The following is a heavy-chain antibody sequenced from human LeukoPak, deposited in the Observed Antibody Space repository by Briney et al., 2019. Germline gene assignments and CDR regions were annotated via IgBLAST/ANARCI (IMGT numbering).Heavy chain of an antibody. Sequence: GGSLRLSCAASGFTLSSYSMNWVRQAPGKGLEWVSSISSSSSYIYYADSVKGRFTISRDNAKNSLYLQMNSLRAEDTAVYYCARGETAMVARYYFDYWGQGTLVTVSS. CDR1: GFTLSSYS. D-gene: IGHD5-18*01. CDR3: ARGETAMVARYYFDY. J-gene: IGHJ4*02. V-gene: IGHV3-21*01. CDR2: ISSSSSYI.